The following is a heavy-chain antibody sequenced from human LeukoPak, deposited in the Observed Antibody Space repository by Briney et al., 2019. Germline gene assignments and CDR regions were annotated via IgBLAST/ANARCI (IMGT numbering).Heavy chain of an antibody. CDR1: VYTFTGYH. V-gene: IGHV1-2*02. Sequence: ASVKVSCKASVYTFTGYHMHWVRQAPGQGLEWMGWISPNSGGTIYAQKFQGRVTMTRDTSITTAYMELSRLRSDDTAVYYCARDSSGSYPDYWGQGTLVTVSS. CDR2: ISPNSGGT. J-gene: IGHJ4*02. D-gene: IGHD1-26*01. CDR3: ARDSSGSYPDY.